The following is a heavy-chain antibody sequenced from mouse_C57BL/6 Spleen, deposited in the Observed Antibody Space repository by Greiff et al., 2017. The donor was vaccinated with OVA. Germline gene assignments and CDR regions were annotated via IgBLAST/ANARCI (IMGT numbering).Heavy chain of an antibody. V-gene: IGHV3-6*01. CDR2: ISYDGSN. D-gene: IGHD2-4*01. CDR1: GYSITSGYY. Sequence: EVQLQQSGPGLVKPSQSLSLTCSVTGYSITSGYYWNWIRQFPGNKLEWMGYISYDGSNNYNPSLKNRISITRDTSKNQFFLKLNSVTTEDTATYYCARVGDYEENFDYWGQGTTLTVSS. CDR3: ARVGDYEENFDY. J-gene: IGHJ2*01.